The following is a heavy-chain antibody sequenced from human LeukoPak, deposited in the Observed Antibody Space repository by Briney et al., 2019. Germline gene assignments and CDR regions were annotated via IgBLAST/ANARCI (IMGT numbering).Heavy chain of an antibody. V-gene: IGHV3-53*01. Sequence: GGSLRLSCAASGFTFSSYAMNWVRQAPGKGLEWVSVIYSGGSTYYADSVKGRFTISRDNSKNTLYLQMNSLRAEDTAVYYCARDGAAAGNYFDYWGQGTLVTVSS. CDR2: IYSGGST. CDR3: ARDGAAAGNYFDY. D-gene: IGHD6-13*01. J-gene: IGHJ4*02. CDR1: GFTFSSYA.